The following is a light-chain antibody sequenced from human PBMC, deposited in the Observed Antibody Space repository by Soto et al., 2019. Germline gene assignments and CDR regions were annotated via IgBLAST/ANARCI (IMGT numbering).Light chain of an antibody. CDR3: QHYNSYSEA. V-gene: IGKV1-5*03. CDR1: QTISSW. CDR2: KAS. J-gene: IGKJ1*01. Sequence: DIQMTQSPSTLSGSVGDRVTITCRVSQTISSWLAWYQQKPGKAPKLLIYKASTLKSGVPSRFSGSGSGTEFTLTISSLQPDDFATYYCQHYNSYSEAFGQRTKADI.